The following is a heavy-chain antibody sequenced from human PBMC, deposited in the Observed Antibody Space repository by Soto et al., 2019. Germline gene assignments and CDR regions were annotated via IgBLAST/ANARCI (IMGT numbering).Heavy chain of an antibody. CDR2: IIPIFNET. V-gene: IGHV1-69*13. J-gene: IGHJ4*02. Sequence: ASVKVSCKASGGTFSSYGISWVRQAPGQGLEWMGGIIPIFNETNYAQKFQGRVTITADESTSTAYMELSSLRSEDTAVYYCASLNYDILTGDDYWGQGTLVTVSS. D-gene: IGHD3-9*01. CDR3: ASLNYDILTGDDY. CDR1: GGTFSSYG.